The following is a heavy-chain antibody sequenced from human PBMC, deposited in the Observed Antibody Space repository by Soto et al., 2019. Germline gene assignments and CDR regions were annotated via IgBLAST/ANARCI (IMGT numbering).Heavy chain of an antibody. CDR2: VNHSGST. CDR3: ARAIAAAGRADY. Sequence: SFSGYYWSWIRQPPGKGLEWIGEVNHSGSTNYNPSLKSRVTISVDTSKNQFSLKLSSVTAADTAVYYCARAIAAAGRADYWGQGTLVTVSS. V-gene: IGHV4-34*01. D-gene: IGHD6-13*01. CDR1: SFSGYY. J-gene: IGHJ4*02.